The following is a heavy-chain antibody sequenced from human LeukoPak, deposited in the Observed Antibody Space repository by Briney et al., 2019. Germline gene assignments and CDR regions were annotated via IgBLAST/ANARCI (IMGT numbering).Heavy chain of an antibody. Sequence: SETLSLTCTVSGVSVSSNSYCWGWIRQPAGEGLEWIGDIYKTGTTKYNASLKSRVIISLDASKNQFSLKLSSVTATDTAVYYCARDRSLTGAYFDYWGQGTLATVSS. CDR2: IYKTGTT. J-gene: IGHJ4*02. CDR1: GVSVSSNSYC. CDR3: ARDRSLTGAYFDY. D-gene: IGHD3-9*01. V-gene: IGHV4-61*10.